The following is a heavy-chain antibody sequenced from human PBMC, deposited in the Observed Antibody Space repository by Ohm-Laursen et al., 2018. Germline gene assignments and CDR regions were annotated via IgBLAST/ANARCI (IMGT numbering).Heavy chain of an antibody. V-gene: IGHV3-15*01. CDR3: CSPAGRGY. Sequence: SLRLSCTASGFTFSDAWMTWVRQAPGKGLEWVGSIKRKSDGGTTDYAAPVKGRFTISRDDSENTLYLQINSLKTEDTAVYFCCSPAGRGYWGQGTLVTVSS. CDR2: IKRKSDGGTT. J-gene: IGHJ4*02. D-gene: IGHD6-13*01. CDR1: GFTFSDAW.